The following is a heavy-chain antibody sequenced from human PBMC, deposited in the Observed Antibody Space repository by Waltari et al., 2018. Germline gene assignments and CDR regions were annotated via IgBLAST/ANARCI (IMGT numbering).Heavy chain of an antibody. CDR1: GGSLSGYH. CDR3: ARVFGYYYYYMDV. CDR2: INDSGRT. D-gene: IGHD3-3*01. J-gene: IGHJ6*03. Sequence: QVQLQQWGAGLLQPSETLSLTCDVSGGSLSGYHWTWIRQPPGKGLEWIGEINDSGRTTYNPSLESRVTVSIDTANNQFSLRVRSVTAADTAVYYCARVFGYYYYYMDVWGKGTTVTISS. V-gene: IGHV4-34*02.